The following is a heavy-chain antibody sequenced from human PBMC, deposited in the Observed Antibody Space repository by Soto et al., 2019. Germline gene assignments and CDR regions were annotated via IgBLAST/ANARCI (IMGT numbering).Heavy chain of an antibody. CDR1: GFTFSSYS. CDR2: ISTSSSTI. D-gene: IGHD2-2*01. Sequence: EVQLVESGGGLVQPGGSLRLSCAASGFTFSSYSMNCVRQAPGKGLEWVSYISTSSSTIYYADSVKGRFTISRDNAKNSLYLQMNSLRAEDTAVYYCAREYCSSTSCLYDYWGQGTLVTVSP. CDR3: AREYCSSTSCLYDY. J-gene: IGHJ4*02. V-gene: IGHV3-48*01.